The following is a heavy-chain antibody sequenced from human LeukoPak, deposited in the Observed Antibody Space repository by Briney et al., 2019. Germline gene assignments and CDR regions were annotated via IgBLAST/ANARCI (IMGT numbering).Heavy chain of an antibody. D-gene: IGHD6-6*01. CDR3: ARVWVGSSSFSYYYYYYMDV. CDR1: GGSISSHY. Sequence: PSETLTLTCTVSGGSISSHYWSWIRQPPGKGLEWIGYIYYSGSTNYNPSLKSRVTISVDTSKNQFSLKLSSVTAADTAVYYCARVWVGSSSFSYYYYYYMDVWGKGTTVTVSS. V-gene: IGHV4-59*11. J-gene: IGHJ6*03. CDR2: IYYSGST.